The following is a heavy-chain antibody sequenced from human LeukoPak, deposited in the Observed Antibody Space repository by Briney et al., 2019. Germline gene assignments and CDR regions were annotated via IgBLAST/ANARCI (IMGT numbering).Heavy chain of an antibody. V-gene: IGHV4-59*01. Sequence: SETLSLTCTVSGGSISSYYWSWIRQPPGKGLEWIGYIYYSGSTNYNPSLKSRVTISVDTSKNQLSLELSSVTAADTAVYYCARTTEAHSWRTRYYDYYMDVWGKGTTVTVSS. CDR3: ARTTEAHSWRTRYYDYYMDV. J-gene: IGHJ6*03. CDR2: IYYSGST. D-gene: IGHD6-13*01. CDR1: GGSISSYY.